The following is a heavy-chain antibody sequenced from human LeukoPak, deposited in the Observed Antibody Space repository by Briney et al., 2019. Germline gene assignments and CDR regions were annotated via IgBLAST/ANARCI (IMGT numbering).Heavy chain of an antibody. J-gene: IGHJ4*02. Sequence: PGGSLRLSCAASGFTVSSNYMSWVRQAPGKGLEWVSVIYSGGSTYYADSVKGRFTISRGNSKNTLYLQMNSLRAEDTAVYYCARESVAATALFDYWGQGTLVTVSS. CDR2: IYSGGST. CDR3: ARESVAATALFDY. CDR1: GFTVSSNY. D-gene: IGHD2-15*01. V-gene: IGHV3-53*01.